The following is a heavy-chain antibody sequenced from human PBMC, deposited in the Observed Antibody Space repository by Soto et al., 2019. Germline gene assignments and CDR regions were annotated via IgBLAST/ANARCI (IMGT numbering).Heavy chain of an antibody. CDR2: IIPIFGTE. J-gene: IGHJ6*02. CDR1: GGTFSSHS. D-gene: IGHD2-2*01. Sequence: QVQLVQSGAEVKKPGSSVKVPCKVSGGTFSSHSINWVRQAPGQGHEWMGGIIPIFGTENYAQKFQGRVTITADESTSTAYMELSSLTSEDTALYYCSTSVYCSTTRCYYYYGLDVWGQGTTVIVSS. CDR3: STSVYCSTTRCYYYYGLDV. V-gene: IGHV1-69*01.